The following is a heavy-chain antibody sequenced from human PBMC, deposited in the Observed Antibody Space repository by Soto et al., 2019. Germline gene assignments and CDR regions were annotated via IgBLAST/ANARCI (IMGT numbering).Heavy chain of an antibody. CDR3: AQPRQITWLLLYYFDY. CDR2: ISYDGSKN. J-gene: IGHJ4*02. Sequence: QVQLVESGGGVVQPGRSLRLSCAASGFTFSSYGMHWVRQAPGKGLEWVAVISYDGSKNYYADSVKGRFTISRDNSKNTLYLQMNSLRAEDPAVYYWAQPRQITWLLLYYFDYWGQGTLVTVSS. CDR1: GFTFSSYG. D-gene: IGHD2-15*01. V-gene: IGHV3-30*18.